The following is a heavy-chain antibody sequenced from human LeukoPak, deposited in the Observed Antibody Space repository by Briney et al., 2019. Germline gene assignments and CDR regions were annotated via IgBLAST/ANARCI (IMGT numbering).Heavy chain of an antibody. CDR3: ASYFYCSSTSCSARGFDY. J-gene: IGHJ4*02. V-gene: IGHV1-69*05. CDR2: IIPIFGTA. D-gene: IGHD2-2*01. CDR1: GGTFSSYA. Sequence: SVKVSCKASGGTFSSYAICWVRQAPGQGLEWMGGIIPIFGTANYAQKFQGRVTITTDESTSTAYMELSSLRSEDTAVYYCASYFYCSSTSCSARGFDYWGQGTLVTVSS.